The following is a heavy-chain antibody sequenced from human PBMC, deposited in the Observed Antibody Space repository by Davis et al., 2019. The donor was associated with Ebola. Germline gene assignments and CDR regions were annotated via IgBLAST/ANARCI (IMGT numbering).Heavy chain of an antibody. V-gene: IGHV1-69*13. Sequence: AASVKVSCKASGYTFTSYAISWVRQAPGQGLEWMGGIIPIFGTANYAQKFQGRVTITADESTSTAYMELRSLRSDDTAVYYCARAITMIVVGNWFDPWGQGTLVTVSS. CDR3: ARAITMIVVGNWFDP. CDR2: IIPIFGTA. J-gene: IGHJ5*02. D-gene: IGHD3-22*01. CDR1: GYTFTSYA.